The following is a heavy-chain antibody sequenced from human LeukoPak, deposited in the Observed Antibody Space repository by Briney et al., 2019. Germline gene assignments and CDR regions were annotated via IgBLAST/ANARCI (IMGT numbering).Heavy chain of an antibody. D-gene: IGHD2-15*01. Sequence: GGSLRLSCAASEFTFSSYSMNWVRQAPGKGLEWVSYITNSGNSKSYADSVKGRFTMSRDNVKNTLYLQMNSLRVEDTAVYYCARDPRNVGLAPWGQGTLVTVSS. CDR2: ITNSGNSK. V-gene: IGHV3-48*04. CDR1: EFTFSSYS. CDR3: ARDPRNVGLAP. J-gene: IGHJ5*02.